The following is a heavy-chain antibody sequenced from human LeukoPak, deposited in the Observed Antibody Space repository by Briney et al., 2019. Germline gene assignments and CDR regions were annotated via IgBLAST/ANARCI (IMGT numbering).Heavy chain of an antibody. D-gene: IGHD3-16*01. CDR1: GGSISSGDYY. Sequence: SQTLSLTCTVSGGSISSGDYYWSWIRQPPGKGLEWIGYIYYSGSTYYNPSLKSRVTISVDTSKNQFSLKLSSVTAADTAVYYCARHLSADWGLFYFDYWGQGTLVTVSS. CDR3: ARHLSADWGLFYFDY. V-gene: IGHV4-30-4*08. CDR2: IYYSGST. J-gene: IGHJ4*02.